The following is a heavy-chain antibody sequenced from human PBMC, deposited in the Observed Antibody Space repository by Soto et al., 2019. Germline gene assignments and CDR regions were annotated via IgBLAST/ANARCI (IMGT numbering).Heavy chain of an antibody. V-gene: IGHV4-30-2*01. J-gene: IGHJ4*02. Sequence: ASETLSLTCAVSGGSISSGGYSWSWIRQPPGKGLEWIGYIYHSGSTYYNPSLKSRVTISVDRSKNQFSLKLSSVTAADTAVYYCARVVTTRYYFDYWGQGTLVTVSS. D-gene: IGHD5-18*01. CDR3: ARVVTTRYYFDY. CDR2: IYHSGST. CDR1: GGSISSGGYS.